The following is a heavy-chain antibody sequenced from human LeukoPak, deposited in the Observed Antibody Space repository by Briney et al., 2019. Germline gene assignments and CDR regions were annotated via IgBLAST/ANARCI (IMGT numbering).Heavy chain of an antibody. CDR1: GGSISSYY. CDR2: IYYSGST. V-gene: IGHV4-59*01. CDR3: ARDGYSSMVRGASPYYFDY. D-gene: IGHD3-10*01. Sequence: PSETLSLTCTVSGGSISSYYWSWIRQPPGKGLEWIGYIYYSGSTNYNPSLKSRVTISVDTSKNQFSLKLSSVTAAGTAVYYCARDGYSSMVRGASPYYFDYWGQGTLVTVSS. J-gene: IGHJ4*02.